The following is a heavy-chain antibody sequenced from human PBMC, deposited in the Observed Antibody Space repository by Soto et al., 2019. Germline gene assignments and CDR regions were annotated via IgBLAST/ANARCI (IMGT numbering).Heavy chain of an antibody. CDR3: ASGSGSYYSWFDP. CDR1: GGSISSGGYY. V-gene: IGHV4-31*03. J-gene: IGHJ5*02. D-gene: IGHD3-10*01. Sequence: QVQLQESGPGLVKHSETLSLTCTVSGGSISSGGYYWSWIRQHPGKGLEWIGYIYYSRSTYYNPYLKSRVTISVDTSKNQFSLKLSSVTAADTAVYYCASGSGSYYSWFDPLGQGTLVTVSS. CDR2: IYYSRST.